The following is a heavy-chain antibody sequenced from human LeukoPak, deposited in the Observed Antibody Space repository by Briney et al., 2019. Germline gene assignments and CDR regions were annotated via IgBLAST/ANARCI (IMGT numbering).Heavy chain of an antibody. Sequence: VGSLRLSCAASGFTFSSYNRNWVRQAPGKGLEWVSSIISSSNHIYYADSVKGRFTISRDNAKNSLYLQMNSLRAEDTAVYYCARDGGYTGCFDYWGQGTLVTVSS. CDR3: ARDGGYTGCFDY. J-gene: IGHJ4*02. D-gene: IGHD2-15*01. CDR1: GFTFSSYN. V-gene: IGHV3-21*01. CDR2: IISSSNHI.